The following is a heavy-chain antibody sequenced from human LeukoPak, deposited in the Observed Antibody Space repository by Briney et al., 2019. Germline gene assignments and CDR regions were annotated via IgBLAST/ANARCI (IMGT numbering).Heavy chain of an antibody. CDR1: GYTFTGYY. J-gene: IGHJ4*02. V-gene: IGHV1-2*02. CDR3: ARSIVVVPAATGEY. Sequence: GASVKVSCKASGYTFTGYYMHWVRQAPGQGLEWMGWINPNSGGTNYAQKFQGRVTMTRDTSISTAYMELSRLRSDDTAVYYCARSIVVVPAATGEYWGQGTLVTVSS. CDR2: INPNSGGT. D-gene: IGHD2-2*01.